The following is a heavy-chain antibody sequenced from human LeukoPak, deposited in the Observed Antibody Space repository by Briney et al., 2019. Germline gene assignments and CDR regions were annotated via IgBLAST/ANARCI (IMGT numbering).Heavy chain of an antibody. CDR2: ISGSGGST. D-gene: IGHD5-12*01. CDR3: AIDSDMVGIPADS. CDR1: GFTFSSYA. Sequence: PGGSLRLSRAASGFTFSSYAMSWVREAPGKGLEWVSGISGSGGSTYYADSVKGRFTISRDNSKNTLYLQMNNLRAEDTAVYYCAIDSDMVGIPADSWGQGTLVTVSS. J-gene: IGHJ4*02. V-gene: IGHV3-23*01.